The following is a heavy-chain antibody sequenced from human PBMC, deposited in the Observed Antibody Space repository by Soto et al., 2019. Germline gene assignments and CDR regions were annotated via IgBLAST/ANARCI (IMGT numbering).Heavy chain of an antibody. Sequence: QVQLVESGGGVVQPGRSLRLSCAASGFTFSSYGMHWVRQAPGKGLEWVAVIWYDGSNKYYADSVKGRFTISRDNSKRTLYLQMSSLGAEDTAVYYCASEAQRVGVAVDEGAFDIWGQGTMVTVSS. CDR1: GFTFSSYG. CDR2: IWYDGSNK. J-gene: IGHJ3*02. CDR3: ASEAQRVGVAVDEGAFDI. D-gene: IGHD6-19*01. V-gene: IGHV3-33*01.